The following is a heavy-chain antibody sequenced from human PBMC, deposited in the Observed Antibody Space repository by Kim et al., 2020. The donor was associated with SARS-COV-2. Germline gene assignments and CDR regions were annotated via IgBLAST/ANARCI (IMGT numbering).Heavy chain of an antibody. Sequence: GGSLRLSCAASGFTFSSYAMSWVRQAPGKGLEWVSAISSSGGSTYYADSVKGRFTISRDNSKNTLYLHMNSLRAEDTAVYYCAKVRARLLGYYYYGMDVWGQGTTVTVSS. CDR2: ISSSGGST. CDR1: GFTFSSYA. V-gene: IGHV3-23*01. D-gene: IGHD2-8*02. J-gene: IGHJ6*02. CDR3: AKVRARLLGYYYYGMDV.